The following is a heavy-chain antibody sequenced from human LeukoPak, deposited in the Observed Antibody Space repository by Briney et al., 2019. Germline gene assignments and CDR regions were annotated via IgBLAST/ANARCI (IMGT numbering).Heavy chain of an antibody. CDR2: INPNSGGT. D-gene: IGHD2-2*01. J-gene: IGHJ3*02. V-gene: IGHV1-2*02. Sequence: ASVKVSCKASGYTFTGYYMHWVRQAPGQGLEWMGWINPNSGGTNYAPKFQGRVTMTRDTSISTAYMELSRLRSDDTAVYYCARAVTRYCGSTSCYYVIWGQGTMVTVSS. CDR3: ARAVTRYCGSTSCYYVI. CDR1: GYTFTGYY.